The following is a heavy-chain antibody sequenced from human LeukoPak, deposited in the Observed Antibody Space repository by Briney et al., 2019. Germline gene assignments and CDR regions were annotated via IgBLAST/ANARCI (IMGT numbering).Heavy chain of an antibody. CDR3: TRAGEVLPHDGFDI. CDR1: GFTISRNY. Sequence: PGGSLRLSCAASGFTISRNYMSWVRQAQGRGLEWVSIIYIDDTTYYADSVRGRFTISRDISKNTVYLQMYSLRAEDTAVYFCTRAGEVLPHDGFDIWGRGTMVTVSS. V-gene: IGHV3-53*01. D-gene: IGHD3-10*01. CDR2: IYIDDTT. J-gene: IGHJ3*02.